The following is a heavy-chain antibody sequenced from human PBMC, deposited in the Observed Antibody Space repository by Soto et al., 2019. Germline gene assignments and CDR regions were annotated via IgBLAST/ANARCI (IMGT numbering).Heavy chain of an antibody. CDR1: GGSISSGGYY. V-gene: IGHV4-31*03. J-gene: IGHJ5*02. CDR2: IYYSGST. Sequence: PSETLSLTCTVSGGSISSGGYYWSWIRQHPGKGLEWIGYIYYSGSTYYNPSLKSRVTISVDTSKNQFSLKLSSVTAADTAVYYCARTLSLGNWFDPWGQGTLVTVSS. CDR3: ARTLSLGNWFDP.